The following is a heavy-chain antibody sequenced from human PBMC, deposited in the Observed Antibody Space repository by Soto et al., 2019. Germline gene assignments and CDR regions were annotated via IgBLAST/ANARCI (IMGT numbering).Heavy chain of an antibody. J-gene: IGHJ4*02. V-gene: IGHV3-15*01. D-gene: IGHD6-13*01. Sequence: EVQLVESGGGLVKPGGSLRLTCAASGFTFSNAWMSWVRQAPGKGLEWVGRIKSKTDGGTTDYAAPVKGRFTISRDDSKNTLYLQMNSLKTQDTSVYYCATESYSRGYFDYWGQGTQVTVSS. CDR3: ATESYSRGYFDY. CDR2: IKSKTDGGTT. CDR1: GFTFSNAW.